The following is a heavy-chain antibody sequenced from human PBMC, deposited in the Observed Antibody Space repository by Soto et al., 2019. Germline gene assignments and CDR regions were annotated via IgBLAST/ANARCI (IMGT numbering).Heavy chain of an antibody. V-gene: IGHV3-74*01. CDR3: ARDGGLYWYFDL. D-gene: IGHD3-16*01. CDR2: FNSDGSST. CDR1: GFTFSSYW. J-gene: IGHJ2*01. Sequence: EVQLVESGGGLVQPGGSLRLSCAASGFTFSSYWMHWVRQAPGKGLVWVSRFNSDGSSTSYADSVKGRFTIARDKAQNSPYLQMNITSDDVTAVCYCARDGGLYWYFDLWGHGTLVTVSS.